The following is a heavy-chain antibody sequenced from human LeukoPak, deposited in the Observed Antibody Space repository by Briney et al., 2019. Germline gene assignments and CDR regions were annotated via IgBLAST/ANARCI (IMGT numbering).Heavy chain of an antibody. D-gene: IGHD6-6*01. CDR2: IYTSGST. Sequence: SETLSLTCTVSGGSISSYYWSWIRQPAGKGLEWIGRIYTSGSTNYNPSLKSRVTMSVDTSKNQFSLKLSSVTAADTAVYYCARGEQLVVGDAFDIWGQGTMVTVSS. CDR1: GGSISSYY. V-gene: IGHV4-4*07. CDR3: ARGEQLVVGDAFDI. J-gene: IGHJ3*02.